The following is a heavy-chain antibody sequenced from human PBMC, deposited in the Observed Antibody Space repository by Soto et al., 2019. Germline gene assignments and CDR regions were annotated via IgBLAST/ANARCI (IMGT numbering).Heavy chain of an antibody. Sequence: QVHLVQSGAEVKKPGASVKVSCKCSGYTFTSYGITWVRQAPGQGLEWMGWISAHNGNTDYAQKLQGRVTETRDSSTSTAYMELRSLRSDDTAVYYCARGRYGDYWGQGALVTVSS. CDR1: GYTFTSYG. J-gene: IGHJ4*02. CDR3: ARGRYGDY. V-gene: IGHV1-18*01. D-gene: IGHD1-1*01. CDR2: ISAHNGNT.